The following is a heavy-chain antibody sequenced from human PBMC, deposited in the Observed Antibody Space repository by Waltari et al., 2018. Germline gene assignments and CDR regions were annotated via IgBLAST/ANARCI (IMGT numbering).Heavy chain of an antibody. V-gene: IGHV4-38-2*01. Sequence: QVQLQESGPGLVKPSETLSLTCAVSGYSISSGYYWGWIRQPPGKGLAGIGSIHYSGSTYYNPSLKSRVTISVDTSKNQFSLKLSSVTAADTAVYYCANLGEEGSYYFDYWGQGTLVTVSS. CDR2: IHYSGST. J-gene: IGHJ4*02. D-gene: IGHD2-21*01. CDR1: GYSISSGYY. CDR3: ANLGEEGSYYFDY.